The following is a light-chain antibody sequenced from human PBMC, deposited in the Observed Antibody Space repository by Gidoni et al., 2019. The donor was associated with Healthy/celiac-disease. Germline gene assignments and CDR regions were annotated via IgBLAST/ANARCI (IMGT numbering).Light chain of an antibody. V-gene: IGKV1-5*01. CDR3: QQYNSYSPTWT. Sequence: DIQMTQSPSTLSASVGDRVTITCRASQSISSWLAWYQQKPGKAPKLLIYDASSLESGVPSRFSGSGSGTEFTLTISSLQPDDYETDYCQQYNSYSPTWTFXPXTKVEIK. CDR2: DAS. J-gene: IGKJ1*01. CDR1: QSISSW.